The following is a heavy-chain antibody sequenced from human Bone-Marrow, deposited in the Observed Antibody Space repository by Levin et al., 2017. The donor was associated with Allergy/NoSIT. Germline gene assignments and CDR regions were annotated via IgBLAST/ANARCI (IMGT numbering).Heavy chain of an antibody. Sequence: SQTLSLPCTVSDVSIRSTSAYWGWVRQPPGKGLEWIGTITYSGTTYYNPSLKSRLTISSDTSKNQFSLMLSSVTAADTAIYYCARLRVGATRYYYHGMDVWGQGTTVSVSS. D-gene: IGHD1-26*01. CDR2: ITYSGTT. J-gene: IGHJ6*02. CDR1: DVSIRSTSAY. V-gene: IGHV4-39*07. CDR3: ARLRVGATRYYYHGMDV.